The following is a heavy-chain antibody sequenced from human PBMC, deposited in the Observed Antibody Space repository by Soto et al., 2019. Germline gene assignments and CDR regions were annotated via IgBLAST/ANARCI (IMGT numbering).Heavy chain of an antibody. J-gene: IGHJ6*02. Sequence: VASVKVSCKASGYTFTSYAMHWVRQAPGQRLEWMGWINAGNGNTKYSQKFQGRVTITRDTSASTAYMELSSLRSEDTAVYYCARDSWQYYYGSGSYMTPTYYYGMDVWGQGTTVTVSS. D-gene: IGHD3-10*01. CDR3: ARDSWQYYYGSGSYMTPTYYYGMDV. CDR1: GYTFTSYA. CDR2: INAGNGNT. V-gene: IGHV1-3*01.